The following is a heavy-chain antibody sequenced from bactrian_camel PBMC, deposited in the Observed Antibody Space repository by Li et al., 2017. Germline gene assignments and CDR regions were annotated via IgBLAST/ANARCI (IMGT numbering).Heavy chain of an antibody. CDR3: KANACSRIGTRNDY. J-gene: IGHJ4*01. Sequence: VQLVESGGGLVQPEGSLRLSCAASGYTYSIYHMAWFRQAPGKEREGVAGISTDGGSTNYADSVKGRFTISQNNAKNTVYLQMDSLRPEDTAMYYCKANACSRIGTRNDYWGQGTQVTVS. CDR1: GYTYSIYH. V-gene: IGHV3S40*01. CDR2: ISTDGGST. D-gene: IGHD3*01.